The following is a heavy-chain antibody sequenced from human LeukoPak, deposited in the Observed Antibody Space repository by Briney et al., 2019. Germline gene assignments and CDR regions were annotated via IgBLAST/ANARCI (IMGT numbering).Heavy chain of an antibody. CDR2: IYYSGST. D-gene: IGHD3-10*01. CDR1: GGSISTYY. V-gene: IGHV4-59*08. Sequence: SETLSLTCTVSGGSISTYYWSWIRQPPGEGLEWIGYIYYSGSTNHNPSLKSRVTISVDTSKNQFSLKLSSVTAADTAVYYCFCRGGSGSYDYWGQGTLVTVSS. J-gene: IGHJ4*02. CDR3: FCRGGSGSYDY.